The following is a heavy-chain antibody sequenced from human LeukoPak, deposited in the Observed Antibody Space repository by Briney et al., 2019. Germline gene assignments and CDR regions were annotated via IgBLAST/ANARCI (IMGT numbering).Heavy chain of an antibody. D-gene: IGHD3-3*01. CDR1: GGSFSDYY. CDR2: INHSGSP. J-gene: IGHJ4*02. V-gene: IGHV4-34*01. CDR3: GSRRTAMFGVIKGPIDY. Sequence: SETLSLTCAVSGGSFSDYYWTWIRQPPGKGLEWIGEINHSGSPNSNPSLKSRVSISFDTSKNQFSLKLTSVTAADTAVYYCGSRRTAMFGVIKGPIDYWGQGTLVTVSS.